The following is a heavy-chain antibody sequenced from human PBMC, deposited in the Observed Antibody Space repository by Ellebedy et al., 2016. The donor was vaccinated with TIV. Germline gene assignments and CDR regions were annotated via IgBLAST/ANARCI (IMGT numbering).Heavy chain of an antibody. CDR1: GYTFTSYD. CDR2: MDPNSGNT. J-gene: IGHJ4*02. V-gene: IGHV1-8*01. D-gene: IGHD5-24*01. CDR3: ARDGLTDYFDY. Sequence: ASVKVSCXASGYTFTSYDINWVRQATGQGLEWMGWMDPNSGNTGYAQKFQGRVTMTRDTSTSTVYMELSSLRSEDTAVYYCARDGLTDYFDYWGQGTLVTVSS.